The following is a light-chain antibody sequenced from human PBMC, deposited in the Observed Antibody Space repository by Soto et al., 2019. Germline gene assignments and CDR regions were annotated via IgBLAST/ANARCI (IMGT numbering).Light chain of an antibody. CDR2: AAS. Sequence: DIQMTQSPSTLSASVGDSVTITCRASQSISNHLNWYQQKPGKAPKLLILAASSLQSGVPSRFSGSRYGPDFTLTIRSLQPEDFATYYCQQSYSSPPTFGQGTKVDIK. CDR3: QQSYSSPPT. V-gene: IGKV1-39*01. J-gene: IGKJ1*01. CDR1: QSISNH.